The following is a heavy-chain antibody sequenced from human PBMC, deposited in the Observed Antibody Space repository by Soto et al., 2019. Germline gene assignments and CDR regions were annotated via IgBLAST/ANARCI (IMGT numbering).Heavy chain of an antibody. Sequence: QITLKESGPALVKPTQTLTLTCTFSGFSLSTSGVGVGWIRQPPGEALEWLALIYWDDYKHFSPSLESRLTITKDTSKNQVVLTMTNMDPVHTATYYCVHKGGGDRILDYWGQGTLVTVSS. CDR1: GFSLSTSGVG. CDR3: VHKGGGDRILDY. D-gene: IGHD3-16*01. CDR2: IYWDDYK. V-gene: IGHV2-5*02. J-gene: IGHJ4*02.